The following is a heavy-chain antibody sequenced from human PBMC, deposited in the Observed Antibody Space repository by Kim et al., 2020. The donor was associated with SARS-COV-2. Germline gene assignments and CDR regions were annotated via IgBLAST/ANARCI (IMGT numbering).Heavy chain of an antibody. CDR3: AKGRLISVAGPLDC. Sequence: YADSVKRRFAISRENAKNSLHLQMDSLGSEDTALYYCAKGRLISVAGPLDCWGKGTLVTVSS. D-gene: IGHD6-19*01. J-gene: IGHJ4*02. V-gene: IGHV3-9*01.